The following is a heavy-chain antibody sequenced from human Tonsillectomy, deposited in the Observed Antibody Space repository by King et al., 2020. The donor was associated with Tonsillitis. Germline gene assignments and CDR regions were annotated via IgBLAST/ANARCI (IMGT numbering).Heavy chain of an antibody. V-gene: IGHV4-34*01. Sequence: VQLQQWGAGLLKPSETLSLTCAVYGGSFSDYYWSWIRQAPGKGLQWIGEINHSGTTNSHPSLKSRVRISVETSKKQLSLNLRYVTAADTAVYYCARYEYIRWSIFDYWGQGTLVTVSS. CDR3: ARYEYIRWSIFDY. CDR2: INHSGTT. CDR1: GGSFSDYY. J-gene: IGHJ4*02. D-gene: IGHD6-6*01.